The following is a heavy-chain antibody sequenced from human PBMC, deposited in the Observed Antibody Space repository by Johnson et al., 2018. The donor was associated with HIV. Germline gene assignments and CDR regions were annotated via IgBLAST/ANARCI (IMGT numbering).Heavy chain of an antibody. CDR3: ARDRVHGGSYYSGAFDI. Sequence: VQLVESGGGVVQPGRSLRLSCAASGFTFSSYAMYWVRQAPGKGLEWVANIKQDGSEKYYVDSVKGRFTISRDNATNSLYLQMNSLRAEDTAVYYCARDRVHGGSYYSGAFDIWGQGTMVTVSS. V-gene: IGHV3-7*01. CDR2: IKQDGSEK. CDR1: GFTFSSYA. D-gene: IGHD1-26*01. J-gene: IGHJ3*02.